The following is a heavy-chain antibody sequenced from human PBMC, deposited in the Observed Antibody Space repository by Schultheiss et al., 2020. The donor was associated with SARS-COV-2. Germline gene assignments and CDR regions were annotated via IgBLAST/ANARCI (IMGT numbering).Heavy chain of an antibody. CDR1: GGTFSSIYA. Sequence: ASVKVSCKASGGTFSSIYAISWVRQAPGQGLEWMGWISAYNGDANYAQTLQGRVSMRRDTATTTAYMELRSLRFDDTAIYYCARVWRVGATPPSDYWGQGTLVTVS. CDR2: ISAYNGDA. J-gene: IGHJ4*02. V-gene: IGHV1-18*01. CDR3: ARVWRVGATPPSDY. D-gene: IGHD1-26*01.